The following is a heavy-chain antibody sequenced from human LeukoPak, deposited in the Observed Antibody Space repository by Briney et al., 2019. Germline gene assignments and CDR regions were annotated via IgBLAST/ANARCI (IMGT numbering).Heavy chain of an antibody. V-gene: IGHV4-59*08. Sequence: SETLSLTCTVSGGSITSYYWSWIRQPPGKGLEWIGYIYYSGSTDYNPSLKGRVTISVATSKTQFSLKLTSVTAADTAVYYCARLDSSGYYYFDYWGQGTLVTVSS. CDR2: IYYSGST. J-gene: IGHJ4*02. D-gene: IGHD6-19*01. CDR1: GGSITSYY. CDR3: ARLDSSGYYYFDY.